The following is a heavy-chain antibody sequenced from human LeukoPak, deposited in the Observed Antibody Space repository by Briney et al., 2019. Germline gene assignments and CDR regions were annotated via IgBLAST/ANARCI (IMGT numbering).Heavy chain of an antibody. J-gene: IGHJ4*02. CDR3: ARSEYSYGYYDY. CDR1: GFTFSTYW. Sequence: GGSLRLSCGASGFTFSTYWMHWVRQAPGKGLVWVSRIKSGGSSTTYADSVRGRFTISRDNAKNTLHLQMSSLRAEDTAVYYCARSEYSYGYYDYWGPGTLVTVSS. D-gene: IGHD5-18*01. CDR2: IKSGGSST. V-gene: IGHV3-74*03.